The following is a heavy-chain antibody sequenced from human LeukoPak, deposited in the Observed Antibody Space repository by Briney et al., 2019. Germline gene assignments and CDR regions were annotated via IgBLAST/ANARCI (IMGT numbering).Heavy chain of an antibody. J-gene: IGHJ4*02. V-gene: IGHV1-8*01. Sequence: ASVKVSCKASGYTFTSYDINWVRQATGQGLEWMGWMNPNSGNTGYAQKFQGRVTITADKSTSTAYMELSSLRSEDTAVYYCADGIDGAVGFFDYWGQGTLVTVSS. CDR2: MNPNSGNT. CDR1: GYTFTSYD. D-gene: IGHD1-26*01. CDR3: ADGIDGAVGFFDY.